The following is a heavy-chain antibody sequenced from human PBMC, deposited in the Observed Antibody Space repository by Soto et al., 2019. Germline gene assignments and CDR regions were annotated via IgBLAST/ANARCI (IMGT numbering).Heavy chain of an antibody. CDR2: IYPGDSDT. CDR3: ARGYCTTTTCDPWFDP. CDR1: GYSFTNYW. D-gene: IGHD2-2*01. V-gene: IGHV5-51*01. J-gene: IGHJ5*02. Sequence: PGESLKISCKGSGYSFTNYWLGWVRQMPGKGLEWMGIIYPGDSDTRYSPSFQGQVTISADKSITTAYLQWSGLKASDTAMYYCARGYCTTTTCDPWFDPWGQGTLVTVSS.